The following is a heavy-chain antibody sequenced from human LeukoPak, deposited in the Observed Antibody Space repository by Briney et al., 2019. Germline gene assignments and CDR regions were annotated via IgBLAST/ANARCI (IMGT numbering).Heavy chain of an antibody. CDR3: ARDSSYDFWSGNGGFDY. V-gene: IGHV4-4*07. Sequence: SETLSLTCTVSGGSISSYYWSWIRQPAGKGLEWIGRIYTSGSTNYNPSLKSRVTMLVDTSKNQFSLKLSSVTAADTAVYYCARDSSYDFWSGNGGFDYWGQGTLVTVSS. CDR2: IYTSGST. D-gene: IGHD3-3*01. J-gene: IGHJ4*02. CDR1: GGSISSYY.